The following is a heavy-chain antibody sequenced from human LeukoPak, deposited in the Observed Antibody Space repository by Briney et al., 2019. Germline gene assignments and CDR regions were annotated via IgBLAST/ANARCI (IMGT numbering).Heavy chain of an antibody. D-gene: IGHD6-19*01. CDR1: GGSISSYY. CDR3: ARQGYSSGFYYFDY. CDR2: IYYSGST. Sequence: SATLSLTCTVSGGSISSYYWSWIRQPPGKGLEWIGYIYYSGSTNYNPSLKSRVTISVDTSKNQFSLKLSSVTAADTAVYYCARQGYSSGFYYFDYWGQGTLVTVSS. J-gene: IGHJ4*02. V-gene: IGHV4-59*08.